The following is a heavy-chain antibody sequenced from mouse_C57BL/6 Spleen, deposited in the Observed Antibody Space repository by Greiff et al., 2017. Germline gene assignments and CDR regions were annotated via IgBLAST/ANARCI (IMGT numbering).Heavy chain of an antibody. CDR3: ARSTDYGSSYWYFDV. V-gene: IGHV1-64*01. CDR1: GYTFTSYW. J-gene: IGHJ1*03. Sequence: QVQLQQPGAELVKPGASVKLSCKASGYTFTSYWMHWVKQRPGQGLEWIGMIHPNSGSTNYNEKFKSKATLTVDKSSSTAYMQLSSLTSEDSAVYYCARSTDYGSSYWYFDVWGTGTTVTVSS. CDR2: IHPNSGST. D-gene: IGHD1-1*01.